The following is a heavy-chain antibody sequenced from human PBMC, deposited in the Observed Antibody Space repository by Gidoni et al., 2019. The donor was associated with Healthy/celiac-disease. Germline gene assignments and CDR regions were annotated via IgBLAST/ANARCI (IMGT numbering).Heavy chain of an antibody. CDR2: IYWDDDK. Sequence: QITLKESGPTLVKPTQTLTLTCTFSGFSLSTSGVGVGWIRQPPGKALEWLALIYWDDDKRYSPSLKSRLTITKDTSKNQVVLTMTNMDPVDTATYYCAHSDYDYVWGSYRYTKFRRTRNNWFDPWGQGTLVTVSS. V-gene: IGHV2-5*02. D-gene: IGHD3-16*02. CDR3: AHSDYDYVWGSYRYTKFRRTRNNWFDP. J-gene: IGHJ5*02. CDR1: GFSLSTSGVG.